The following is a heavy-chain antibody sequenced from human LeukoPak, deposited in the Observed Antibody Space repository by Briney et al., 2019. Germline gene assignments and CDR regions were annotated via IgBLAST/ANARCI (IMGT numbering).Heavy chain of an antibody. J-gene: IGHJ4*01. CDR1: GFTFSSYD. CDR2: IGTAGDT. D-gene: IGHD5-24*01. Sequence: PGGSLRLSCAASGFTFSSYDMHWVRQVTGKGLEWVSAIGTAGDTYYSASVKSRVTISIDNTKNSLFLQMNSLRAEDAAFYYCAKLLRDVTIYDFWGHGTLVTVSS. CDR3: AKLLRDVTIYDF. V-gene: IGHV3-13*01.